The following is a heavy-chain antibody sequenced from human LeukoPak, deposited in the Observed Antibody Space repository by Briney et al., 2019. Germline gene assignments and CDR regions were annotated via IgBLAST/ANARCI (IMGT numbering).Heavy chain of an antibody. CDR2: IYYSGST. Sequence: PSETLSLTCTVSGGSISSYYWSWIRQPPGKGLEWIGYIYYSGSTNYNPPLKSRVTISVDTSKNQFSLKLSSVTAADTAVYYCARHRFPGYYDTSGHLRSDGWFDLWGQGTLVTVSS. D-gene: IGHD3-22*01. CDR1: GGSISSYY. CDR3: ARHRFPGYYDTSGHLRSDGWFDL. J-gene: IGHJ5*02. V-gene: IGHV4-59*08.